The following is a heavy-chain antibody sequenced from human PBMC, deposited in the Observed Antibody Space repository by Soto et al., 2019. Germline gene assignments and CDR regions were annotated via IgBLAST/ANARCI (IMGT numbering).Heavy chain of an antibody. CDR3: ARDLEHDIVVVPAAIRIYYYYGMDV. V-gene: IGHV3-21*01. CDR2: ISSSSSYI. CDR1: GFTFSSYS. Sequence: VGSLRLSCAASGFTFSSYSMNWVRQAPGKGLEWVSSISSSSSYIYYADSVKGRFTISRDNAKNSLYLQMNSLRAEDTAVYYCARDLEHDIVVVPAAIRIYYYYGMDVWGQGTTVTVSS. D-gene: IGHD2-2*01. J-gene: IGHJ6*02.